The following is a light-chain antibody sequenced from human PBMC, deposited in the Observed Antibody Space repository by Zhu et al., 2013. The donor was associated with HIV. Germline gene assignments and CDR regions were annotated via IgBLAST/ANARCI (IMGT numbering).Light chain of an antibody. CDR3: QHYGASPRDYS. J-gene: IGKJ2*03. Sequence: EIVMTQSPATLSVSPGERATLSCRASQSVRSKLAWYQQKPGQAPRLLIYEASTRATGVPARVSGSGSGTEFTLTISSLQSEDFAVYYCQHYGASPRDYSFGQGTKMEIK. CDR2: EAS. V-gene: IGKV3-15*01. CDR1: QSVRSK.